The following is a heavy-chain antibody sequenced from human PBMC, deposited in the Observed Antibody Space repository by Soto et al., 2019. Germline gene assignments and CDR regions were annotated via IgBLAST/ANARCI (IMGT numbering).Heavy chain of an antibody. CDR3: ARTCAVASCYHIY. CDR2: ISTYNGHT. D-gene: IGHD2-2*01. V-gene: IGHV1-18*04. J-gene: IGHJ4*02. CDR1: GYTFTAHG. Sequence: QVQLLQSGAEVKQPGASVKVSCKASGYTFTAHGITWVRQAPGQGPEWMGWISTYNGHTDYAQRLQDRVTMTTDTSTSTAYMELRSLRSDDQAIYFCARTCAVASCYHIYLGQGTSVTVSA.